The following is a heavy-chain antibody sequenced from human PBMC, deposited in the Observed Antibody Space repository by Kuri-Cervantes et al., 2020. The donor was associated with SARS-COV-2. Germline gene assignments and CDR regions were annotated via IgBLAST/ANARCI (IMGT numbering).Heavy chain of an antibody. D-gene: IGHD3-22*01. J-gene: IGHJ4*02. V-gene: IGHV4-34*01. CDR1: GGSLSGYY. Sequence: SQTLSLTCAVHGGSLSGYYWSGIRQPPGKGLGWIGEINHSGSTNYNPSLKSRVTISVDTSKNQFSLKLSSVTAADTAVYYCARVFPYYYDSSGYYFHYWGQGTLVTVSS. CDR3: ARVFPYYYDSSGYYFHY. CDR2: INHSGST.